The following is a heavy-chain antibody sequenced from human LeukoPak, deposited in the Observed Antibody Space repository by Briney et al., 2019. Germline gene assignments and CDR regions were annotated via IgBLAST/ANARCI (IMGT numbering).Heavy chain of an antibody. V-gene: IGHV3-15*01. CDR2: IKSKTDGGTT. D-gene: IGHD3-9*01. Sequence: GGSLRLSCAASGFTFSNAWMSWVRQAPGKGLEWVGRIKSKTDGGTTDYAAPVKGRFTISRDDSKNTVYLQMNSLRAEDTAVYYCAKDAVRYFDTYYFDYWGQGTLVTVSS. CDR1: GFTFSNAW. J-gene: IGHJ4*02. CDR3: AKDAVRYFDTYYFDY.